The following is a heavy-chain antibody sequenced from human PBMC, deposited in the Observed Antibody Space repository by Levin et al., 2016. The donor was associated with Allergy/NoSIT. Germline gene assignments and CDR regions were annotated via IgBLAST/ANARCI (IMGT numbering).Heavy chain of an antibody. CDR2: FYVGDGGSP. V-gene: IGHV4-4*07. CDR1: RGTIRGSF. D-gene: IGHD4-17*01. CDR3: AKGLGRNGDWFDP. J-gene: IGHJ5*02. Sequence: SETLSLTCRVSRGTIRGSFWSWLRQPAGKGLEYIGHFYVGDGGSPHYNPSLKSRVSISPDTSKNQVSLKLESVTVADTAIYYCAKGLGRNGDWFDPWGQGLRVTVSS.